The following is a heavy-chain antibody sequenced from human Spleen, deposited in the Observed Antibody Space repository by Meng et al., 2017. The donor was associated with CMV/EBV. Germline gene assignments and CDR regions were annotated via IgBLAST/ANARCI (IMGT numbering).Heavy chain of an antibody. CDR1: SGGYY. Sequence: SGGYYWSWIRQHPGKGLEWIGYIYYSGSTYYNPSLKSRVTILVDTSKNQFSLKLSSVTAADTAVYYCARAPLYCSSTSCTVNGMDVWGQGTTVTVSS. D-gene: IGHD2-2*01. CDR3: ARAPLYCSSTSCTVNGMDV. J-gene: IGHJ6*02. V-gene: IGHV4-31*02. CDR2: IYYSGST.